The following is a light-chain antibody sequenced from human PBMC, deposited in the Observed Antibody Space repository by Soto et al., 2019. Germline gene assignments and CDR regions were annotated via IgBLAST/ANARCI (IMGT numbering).Light chain of an antibody. V-gene: IGLV8-61*01. CDR2: STD. CDR1: SGSVSTTYY. Sequence: QTVVTQEPSFSVSPGRTVTLTCGLSSGSVSTTYYPTWYQQTPGQAPRTLIYSTDTRSSGVPDRFSGSILGNKAALPITGAQADDESDYYCVLYMGRGSWVFGGGTKLNVL. J-gene: IGLJ3*02. CDR3: VLYMGRGSWV.